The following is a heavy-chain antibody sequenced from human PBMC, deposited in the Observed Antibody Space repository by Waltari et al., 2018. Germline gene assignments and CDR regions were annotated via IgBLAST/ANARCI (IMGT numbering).Heavy chain of an antibody. J-gene: IGHJ4*02. D-gene: IGHD3-10*01. CDR2: VYTSGST. Sequence: QVQVQESGPGLVKPSETLSLTYPVSGSPISNYLWSWIRQPAGKGLEWIVRVYTSGSTTYNPSLKSRVTMSIDTSKNQFSLKLSSVTAADTAVYYCVRDGGAIFDYWGQGTLVTVSS. CDR3: VRDGGAIFDY. V-gene: IGHV4-4*07. CDR1: GSPISNYL.